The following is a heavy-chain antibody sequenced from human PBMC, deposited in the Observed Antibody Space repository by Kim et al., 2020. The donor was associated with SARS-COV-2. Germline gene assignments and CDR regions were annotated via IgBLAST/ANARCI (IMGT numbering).Heavy chain of an antibody. CDR1: GGSISSYY. D-gene: IGHD2-8*02. J-gene: IGHJ5*02. V-gene: IGHV4-59*13. CDR2: MYYTGST. CDR3: ASKGIHWYNWFDP. Sequence: SETLSLTCSVSGGSISSYYWSWIRQPPGKGLEWIGYMYYTGSTNYNPSLRSRVTMSVDTSKNQFSLNLSSVTAADTALYFCASKGIHWYNWFDPWGQGTL.